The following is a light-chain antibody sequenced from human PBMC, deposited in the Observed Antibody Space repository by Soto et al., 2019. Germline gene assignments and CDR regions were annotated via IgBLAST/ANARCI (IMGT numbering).Light chain of an antibody. CDR1: QSISAW. CDR2: KAS. V-gene: IGKV1-5*03. Sequence: IQVTHSPSTLSASVGDKETITCWASQSISAWMAWYQQKPGKAPKLLIYKASNLESGVPSRFSGSGSGTDFTLTISSLQPDDFATYYCQQYSNAWTFGQGTKV. CDR3: QQYSNAWT. J-gene: IGKJ1*01.